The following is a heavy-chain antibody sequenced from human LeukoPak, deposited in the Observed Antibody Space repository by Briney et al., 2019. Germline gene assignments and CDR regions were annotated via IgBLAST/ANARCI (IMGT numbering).Heavy chain of an antibody. CDR3: ARIPFQGIAAAAD. V-gene: IGHV1-69*13. CDR1: GGTFISYA. CDR2: IIPIFSTA. Sequence: SSVKVSCKASGGTFISYAISWVRQAPGHGLEWMGGIIPIFSTANYAQKFQGRVTITADESTSTAYMELSSLRSEDTAVYYCARIPFQGIAAAADWGQGTLVTVSS. D-gene: IGHD6-13*01. J-gene: IGHJ4*02.